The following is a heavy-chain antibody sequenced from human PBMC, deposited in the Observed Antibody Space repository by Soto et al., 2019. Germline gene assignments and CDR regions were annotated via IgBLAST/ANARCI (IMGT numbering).Heavy chain of an antibody. V-gene: IGHV3-74*01. CDR2: INSDGSST. CDR1: GFSFSTSW. J-gene: IGHJ6*03. D-gene: IGHD3-10*01. Sequence: GGSLRLSCAASGFSFSTSWMHWVRQVPGKGLLWVSRINSDGSSTSYADSVRGRFTISRDNAKNTLYLQMNSLSVEDTAMYYCARGSTLVPDGDLDYMDVWGKGTTVTVSS. CDR3: ARGSTLVPDGDLDYMDV.